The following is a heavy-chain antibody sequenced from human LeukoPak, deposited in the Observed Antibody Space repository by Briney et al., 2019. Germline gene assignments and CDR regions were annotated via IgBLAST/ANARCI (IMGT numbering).Heavy chain of an antibody. V-gene: IGHV4-39*07. CDR3: AGVGVGYSNYPAVRYNWFDP. D-gene: IGHD4-11*01. Sequence: SETLSLTCTVSGGSISSSSYYWGWIRQPPGKGLEWIGSIYYSGSTYYNPSLKSRVTISVDTSKNQFSLKLSSVTAADTAVYYCAGVGVGYSNYPAVRYNWFDPWGQGTLVTVSS. CDR2: IYYSGST. J-gene: IGHJ5*02. CDR1: GGSISSSSYY.